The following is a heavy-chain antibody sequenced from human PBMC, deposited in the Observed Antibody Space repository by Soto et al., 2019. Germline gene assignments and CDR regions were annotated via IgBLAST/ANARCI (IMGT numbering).Heavy chain of an antibody. CDR1: GGSISSGGFS. V-gene: IGHV4-30-2*01. CDR3: ARATFVRKGYYDASDYYFFDY. D-gene: IGHD3-22*01. Sequence: PSENLSLTCAVSGGSISSGGFSWSWIRKPPGKGLECIGYIYHTGSTYYNPSLKSRVTISVDRSKNQFSLRLSSVTAADTAIYYCARATFVRKGYYDASDYYFFDYWGQGTLVTVSS. J-gene: IGHJ4*02. CDR2: IYHTGST.